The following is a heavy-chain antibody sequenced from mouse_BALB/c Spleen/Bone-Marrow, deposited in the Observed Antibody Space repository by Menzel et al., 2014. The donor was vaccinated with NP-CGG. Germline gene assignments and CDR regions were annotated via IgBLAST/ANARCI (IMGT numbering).Heavy chain of an antibody. CDR1: GFNIKDTY. Sequence: VQLKQSGAELVKTGASVKLSCTASGFNIKDTYMHWVKQRPEQGLEWIGRIDPANGNTKYDPKFQGKATITADTSSNTAYLQLSSLTSEDTAVYYCASYDYGYYFDYWGQGTTLTVSS. CDR3: ASYDYGYYFDY. V-gene: IGHV14-3*02. J-gene: IGHJ2*01. CDR2: IDPANGNT. D-gene: IGHD2-4*01.